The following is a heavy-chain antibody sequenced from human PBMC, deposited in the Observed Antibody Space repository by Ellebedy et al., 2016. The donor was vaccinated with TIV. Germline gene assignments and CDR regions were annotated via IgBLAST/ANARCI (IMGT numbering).Heavy chain of an antibody. CDR1: GASISSGDYY. CDR3: ARSYSSGWSPES. V-gene: IGHV4-30-4*01. Sequence: LRLXXTVSGASISSGDYYWTWIRQPPGKGLEYIGYIHSSGSTYLNPSLMSRLSISVDTSRNHVSLKLNSVTAADTAVYYCARSYSSGWSPESWGHGTLVTVSS. J-gene: IGHJ4*01. D-gene: IGHD6-19*01. CDR2: IHSSGST.